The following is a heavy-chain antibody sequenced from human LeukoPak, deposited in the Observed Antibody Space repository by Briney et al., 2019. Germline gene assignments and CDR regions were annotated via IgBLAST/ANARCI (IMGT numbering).Heavy chain of an antibody. D-gene: IGHD4-17*01. CDR1: GFTFSSYS. CDR2: ISSSSSYI. Sequence: GGSLRLSCAASGFTFSSYSMNWVRQAPGRGLEGVSSISSSSSYIYYADSVKGRFTISRDNAKNSLYLQMNSLRAEDTAVYYCARDKYGDYVIDYWGQGTLVTVSS. J-gene: IGHJ4*02. V-gene: IGHV3-21*01. CDR3: ARDKYGDYVIDY.